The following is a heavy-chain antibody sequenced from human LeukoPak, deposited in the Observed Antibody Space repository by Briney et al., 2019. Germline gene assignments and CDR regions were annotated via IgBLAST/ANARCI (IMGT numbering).Heavy chain of an antibody. J-gene: IGHJ4*02. Sequence: SETLSLTCTVSGGSISSGGYYWSWIRQHPGKGLEWIGYIYYSGSTYYNPSLKSRVTISVDTSKNQFSLKLSSVTAADTAVYYCALRERSSSWYSTSLGPGAYYFDYWGQGTLVTVSS. CDR3: ALRERSSSWYSTSLGPGAYYFDY. CDR2: IYYSGST. CDR1: GGSISSGGYY. V-gene: IGHV4-31*03. D-gene: IGHD6-13*01.